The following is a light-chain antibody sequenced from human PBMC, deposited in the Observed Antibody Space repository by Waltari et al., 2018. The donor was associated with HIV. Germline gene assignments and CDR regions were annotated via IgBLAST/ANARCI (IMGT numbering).Light chain of an antibody. J-gene: IGLJ1*01. CDR3: AAWDDRLSGRV. V-gene: IGLV1-47*01. Sequence: QSVLTQPPSASGTPGQRVTISCSGSSSNIEFNYVYWYQQVPGTAPKLIIYKNDQWPSGVPDRFAASKSGTSASLVISGLRAEDEADYYCAAWDDRLSGRVFGTGTRVTVL. CDR2: KND. CDR1: SSNIEFNY.